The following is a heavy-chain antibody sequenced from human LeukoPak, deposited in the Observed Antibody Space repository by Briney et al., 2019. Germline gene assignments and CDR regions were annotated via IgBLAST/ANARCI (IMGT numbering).Heavy chain of an antibody. CDR3: ARDRPITFGVVGYYYYYYMDV. Sequence: SQTLSLTCTVSGGSISSGGYYWSWIRQPPGKGLEWIGYIYHSGSTYYNPSLKSRVTISVDRSKNQFSLKLSSVTAADTAVYYCARDRPITFGVVGYYYYYYMDVWGKGTTVTVSS. D-gene: IGHD3-3*01. V-gene: IGHV4-30-2*01. CDR1: GGSISSGGYY. CDR2: IYHSGST. J-gene: IGHJ6*03.